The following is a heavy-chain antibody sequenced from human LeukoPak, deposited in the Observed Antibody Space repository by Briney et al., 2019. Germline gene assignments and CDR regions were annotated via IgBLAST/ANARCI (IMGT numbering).Heavy chain of an antibody. V-gene: IGHV3-7*01. CDR2: IKQDGSEK. CDR1: GCAFSSYW. D-gene: IGHD2-21*01. Sequence: GGSLTLSCAASGCAFSSYWMSWVRQAPGKGLEWVGNIKQDGSEKKYVDSVKGRFTISRDNTKNTLYLQMNSLRAEDTAVYYCTRDDWEWDHGAQKTLVSVPT. J-gene: IGHJ4*02. CDR3: TRDDWEWDH.